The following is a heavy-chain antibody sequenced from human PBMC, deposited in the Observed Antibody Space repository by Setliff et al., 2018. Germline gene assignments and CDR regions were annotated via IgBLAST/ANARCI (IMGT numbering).Heavy chain of an antibody. Sequence: GASVKVSCKASGGTFNSYAISWVRQAPGQGLEWMGWISPYNEKTNYAEKFQGRVTLTTDTSTGTAYMEVRSLRSDDTAQYYCVRDRAAIVVGPPTAAFDIWGQGTMVTVSS. CDR1: GGTFNSYA. J-gene: IGHJ3*02. D-gene: IGHD2-2*01. CDR2: ISPYNEKT. V-gene: IGHV1-18*01. CDR3: VRDRAAIVVGPPTAAFDI.